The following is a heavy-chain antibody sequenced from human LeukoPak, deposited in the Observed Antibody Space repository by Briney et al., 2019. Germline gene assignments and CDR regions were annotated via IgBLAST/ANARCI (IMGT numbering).Heavy chain of an antibody. CDR3: ASVDTAMVTGGFGYFDY. J-gene: IGHJ4*02. CDR1: GGTFSSYA. D-gene: IGHD5-18*01. V-gene: IGHV1-69*13. CDR2: IIPIFGTA. Sequence: PEASVKVSCKASGGTFSSYAISWVRQAPGQGLEWMGGIIPIFGTANYAQKFQGRVTITADESTSTAYMELSSLRSEDTAVYYCASVDTAMVTGGFGYFDYWGQGTLVTVSS.